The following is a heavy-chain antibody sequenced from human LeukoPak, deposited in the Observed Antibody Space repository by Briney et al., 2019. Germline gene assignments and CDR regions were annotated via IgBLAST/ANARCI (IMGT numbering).Heavy chain of an antibody. CDR1: GDSISSSRSY. CDR2: INHSGST. Sequence: SETLSLTCTVSGDSISSSRSYWGWIRQPPGKGLEWIGEINHSGSTNYNPSLKSRVTISVDTSKNQFSLKLSSVTAADTAVYYCARRTAMVTKHTSPFDYWGQGTLVTVSS. D-gene: IGHD5-18*01. V-gene: IGHV4-39*07. CDR3: ARRTAMVTKHTSPFDY. J-gene: IGHJ4*02.